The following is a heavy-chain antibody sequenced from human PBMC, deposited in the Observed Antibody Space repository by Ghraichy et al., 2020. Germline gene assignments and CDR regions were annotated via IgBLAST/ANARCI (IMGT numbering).Heavy chain of an antibody. CDR3: AREGGGLDV. V-gene: IGHV3-48*01. CDR2: IRGSSDTI. CDR1: GFTFSIYS. Sequence: LSLTCAASGFTFSIYSMNWVRQAPGKGLEWLSYIRGSSDTIYYADSVKGRFTISRDNAKNSLYLQMDSLRVDDTALYYCAREGGGLDVWGHGTTVTVSS. D-gene: IGHD3-16*01. J-gene: IGHJ6*02.